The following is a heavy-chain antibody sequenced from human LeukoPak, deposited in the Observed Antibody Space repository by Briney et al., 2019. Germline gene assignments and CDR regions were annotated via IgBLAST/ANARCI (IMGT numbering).Heavy chain of an antibody. CDR2: IKQDGSEK. CDR1: GFPLSNYR. Sequence: GGPLRLSCAASGFPLSNYRMSWVREAPGKGLEGVANIKQDGSEKYYVDSVKGRFTISRDNSKNTLYLQMSSLRAEGTAVYYCVKESVTMVRGDPGDYWGQGTLVTVSS. D-gene: IGHD3-10*01. CDR3: VKESVTMVRGDPGDY. V-gene: IGHV3-7*01. J-gene: IGHJ4*02.